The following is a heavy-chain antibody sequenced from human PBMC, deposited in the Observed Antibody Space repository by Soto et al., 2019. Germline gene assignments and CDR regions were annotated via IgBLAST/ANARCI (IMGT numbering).Heavy chain of an antibody. Sequence: PSETLSLTCAVSGGSISSSNHYWDWIRQPPGKGPEWIGYIFYSGSTNYNPSLKSRVTISVDTSKNQFSLKLSSVTAADTAVYYCERTDFSGYAEYYFDYWGQGTLVTVYS. D-gene: IGHD5-12*01. J-gene: IGHJ4*02. CDR2: IFYSGST. CDR3: ERTDFSGYAEYYFDY. V-gene: IGHV4-61*05. CDR1: GGSISSSNHY.